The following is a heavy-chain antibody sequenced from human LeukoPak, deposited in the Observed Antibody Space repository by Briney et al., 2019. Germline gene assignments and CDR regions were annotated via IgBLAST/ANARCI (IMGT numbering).Heavy chain of an antibody. CDR3: ARDQGEVSSSGWSTVNWFDP. D-gene: IGHD6-19*01. CDR2: IIPILGIA. J-gene: IGHJ5*02. Sequence: SVKVSRKASVGTFSSYTISWVRQAPRQGLEWMVRIIPILGIANYAQKFQGRVTITADKSTSTAYMELSSLRSEDTAVYYCARDQGEVSSSGWSTVNWFDPWGQGTLVTVSS. V-gene: IGHV1-69*04. CDR1: VGTFSSYT.